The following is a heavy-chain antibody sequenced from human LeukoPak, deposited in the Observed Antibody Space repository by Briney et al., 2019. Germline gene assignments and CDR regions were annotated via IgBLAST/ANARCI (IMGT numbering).Heavy chain of an antibody. D-gene: IGHD2-15*01. Sequence: GGSLRLSCAASGFPFSNYALHWVRQAPGKGLEWVAVIWYDGSNKYYADSVKGRFTISRDNSKNTLYLQMNSLRPDDTAVYYCARASVVAATHWFDPWGQGTLVTVSS. V-gene: IGHV3-30*04. J-gene: IGHJ5*02. CDR3: ARASVVAATHWFDP. CDR1: GFPFSNYA. CDR2: IWYDGSNK.